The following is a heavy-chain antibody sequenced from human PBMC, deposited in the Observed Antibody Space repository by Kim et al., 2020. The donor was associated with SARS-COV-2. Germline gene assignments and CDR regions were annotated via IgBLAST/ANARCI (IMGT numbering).Heavy chain of an antibody. D-gene: IGHD2-15*01. CDR1: GFTFSSYW. Sequence: GGSLRLSCAASGFTFSSYWMHWVRQAPGKGLVWVSRINSDGSSTSYADSVKGRFTISRDNAKNTLYLQMNSLRAEDTAVYYCARECSGGSCYSYYYGMDVWGQGTTVTVSS. CDR3: ARECSGGSCYSYYYGMDV. CDR2: INSDGSST. J-gene: IGHJ6*02. V-gene: IGHV3-74*01.